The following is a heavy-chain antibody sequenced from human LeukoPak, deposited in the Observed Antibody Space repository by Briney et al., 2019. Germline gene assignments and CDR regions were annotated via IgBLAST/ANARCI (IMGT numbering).Heavy chain of an antibody. Sequence: GRSLRLSCAGSGFTFGGYGMHWVRQAPGKGLEWVSYISSSSSTIYYADSVKGRFTISRDNAKNSLYLQMNSLRAEDTAVYYCARVRQLVDDYWGQGTLVTVSS. J-gene: IGHJ4*02. CDR1: GFTFGGYG. CDR3: ARVRQLVDDY. CDR2: ISSSSSTI. V-gene: IGHV3-48*04. D-gene: IGHD1-1*01.